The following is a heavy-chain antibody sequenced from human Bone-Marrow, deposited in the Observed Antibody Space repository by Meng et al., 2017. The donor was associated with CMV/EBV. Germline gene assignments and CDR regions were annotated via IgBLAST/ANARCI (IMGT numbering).Heavy chain of an antibody. CDR3: ARECSTSCYFLDAFDI. Sequence: GGSLRLSCAASGFTFSSYWMSWVRQAPGKGLEWVANIKQDGSEKYYVDSVKGRFTISRDNAKNSLYLQMNSLRAEDTAVYYCARECSTSCYFLDAFDIWGQGTMVTVSS. CDR1: GFTFSSYW. CDR2: IKQDGSEK. D-gene: IGHD2-2*01. J-gene: IGHJ3*02. V-gene: IGHV3-7*01.